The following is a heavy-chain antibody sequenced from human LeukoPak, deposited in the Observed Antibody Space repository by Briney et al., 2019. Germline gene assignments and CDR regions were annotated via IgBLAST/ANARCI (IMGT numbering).Heavy chain of an antibody. Sequence: GASVKVSCKASGGTFSSYAISWVRQAPGQGLEWMGGIIPIFGTANYAQKFQGRVTITADEPTSTAYMELSSLRSEDTAVYYCAAYDRVTYDAFDIWGQGTMVTVYS. CDR2: IIPIFGTA. V-gene: IGHV1-69*13. D-gene: IGHD3-22*01. CDR1: GGTFSSYA. CDR3: AAYDRVTYDAFDI. J-gene: IGHJ3*02.